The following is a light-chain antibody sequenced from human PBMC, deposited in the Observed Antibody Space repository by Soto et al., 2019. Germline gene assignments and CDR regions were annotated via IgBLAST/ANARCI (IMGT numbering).Light chain of an antibody. J-gene: IGKJ5*01. Sequence: EVVLTQSPATQSVSPGERATLSCRASESVNNKLGWYQQKPGQAPRLLIYRASTRATGIPARFSGSGSGTEFTLTISSLQSEDSAVYYCHQYNNWFPFTFGQGTRLEIK. CDR1: ESVNNK. CDR3: HQYNNWFPFT. V-gene: IGKV3-15*01. CDR2: RAS.